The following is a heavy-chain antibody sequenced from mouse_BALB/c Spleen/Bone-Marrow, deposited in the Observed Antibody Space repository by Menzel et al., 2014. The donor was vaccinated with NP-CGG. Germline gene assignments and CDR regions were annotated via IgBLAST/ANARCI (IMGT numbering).Heavy chain of an antibody. CDR3: AEDYDLYVMDY. J-gene: IGHJ4*01. Sequence: EVKLVESGPELVKPGASVKISCKTSGYTFTDYTMHWVKQSHGKSLEWIGGINPNNGGTSYNQKFKGKATLTVDKSSSTAYMELRSLTSEDSAVYYCAEDYDLYVMDYWGQGTSVTVSS. V-gene: IGHV1-18*01. CDR1: GYTFTDYT. D-gene: IGHD2-4*01. CDR2: INPNNGGT.